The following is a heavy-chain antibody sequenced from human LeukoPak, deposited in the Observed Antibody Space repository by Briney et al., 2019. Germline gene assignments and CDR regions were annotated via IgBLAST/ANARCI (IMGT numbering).Heavy chain of an antibody. CDR3: ARSARYCSSTSCYWSWFDP. V-gene: IGHV4-34*01. D-gene: IGHD2-2*01. Sequence: SETLSLTCAVYGGSFSGYYWSWIRQPPGKGLEWIGEINHSGSTNYNPPLKSRVTISVDTSKNQFSLKLSSVTAADTAVYYCARSARYCSSTSCYWSWFDPWGQGTLVTVSS. CDR1: GGSFSGYY. J-gene: IGHJ5*02. CDR2: INHSGST.